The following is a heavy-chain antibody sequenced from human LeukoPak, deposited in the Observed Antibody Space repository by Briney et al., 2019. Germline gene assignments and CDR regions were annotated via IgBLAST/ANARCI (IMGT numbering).Heavy chain of an antibody. CDR3: AREAFTTVTSATDAFDI. D-gene: IGHD4-17*01. CDR1: GYTFNVYY. Sequence: EASVKVSCKASGYTFNVYYIHWLRQAPGQGLEWMGWVIPSSGGTNYAQKFNDRVTMTREVSISTTYMELSRLRSDDTAVYYCAREAFTTVTSATDAFDIWGQGTMVTVSS. V-gene: IGHV1-2*02. CDR2: VIPSSGGT. J-gene: IGHJ3*02.